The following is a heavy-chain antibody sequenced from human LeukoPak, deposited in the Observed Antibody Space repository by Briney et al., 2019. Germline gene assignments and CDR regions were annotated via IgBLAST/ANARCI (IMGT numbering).Heavy chain of an antibody. D-gene: IGHD6-13*01. V-gene: IGHV3-66*01. J-gene: IGHJ6*02. CDR2: IYSGGST. CDR3: AREGKLVTGRSNYYYYYGMDV. Sequence: EGSLRLSCAASGFTVSSNYMSWVRQAPGKGLEWVSGIYSGGSTYYADSVKGRFTISRDNSKNTLYLQMNSLRAEDTPVYYCAREGKLVTGRSNYYYYYGMDVWGQGTTVTVSS. CDR1: GFTVSSNY.